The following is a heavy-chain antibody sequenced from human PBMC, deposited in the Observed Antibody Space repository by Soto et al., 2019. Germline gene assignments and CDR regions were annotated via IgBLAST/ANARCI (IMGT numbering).Heavy chain of an antibody. CDR3: ARVYSSSWYEGDYFDY. J-gene: IGHJ4*02. V-gene: IGHV1-3*01. CDR2: INAGNGNT. Sequence: EASVKVSCKASGYTFTSYAMHWVRQAPGQRLEWMGWINAGNGNTKYSQKFQGRVTITRDTSASTACMELSSLRSEDTAVYYCARVYSSSWYEGDYFDYWGQGTLVTVSS. CDR1: GYTFTSYA. D-gene: IGHD6-13*01.